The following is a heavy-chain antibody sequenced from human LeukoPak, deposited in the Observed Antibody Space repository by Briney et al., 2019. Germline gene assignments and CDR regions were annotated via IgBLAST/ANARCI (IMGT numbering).Heavy chain of an antibody. CDR3: AREGSSGQDWYAFDV. CDR1: GFSFTGYY. Sequence: ASVRVCSKASGFSFTGYYVQWLRQAPGRGLEWVGWMYFNSGATRYAPKFQDRVTMTRDTSISTAYMELSSLRADDTAMYFCAREGSSGQDWYAFDVGVQETMVTVSS. J-gene: IGHJ3*01. V-gene: IGHV1-2*02. D-gene: IGHD3/OR15-3a*01. CDR2: MYFNSGAT.